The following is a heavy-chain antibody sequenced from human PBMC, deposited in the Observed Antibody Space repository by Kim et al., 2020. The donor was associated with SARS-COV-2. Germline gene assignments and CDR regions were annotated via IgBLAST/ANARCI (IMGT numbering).Heavy chain of an antibody. Sequence: SETLSLTCTVSGGSVSSGSYYWSWIRQPPGKGLEWIGYIYYSGSTNYNPSLKSRVTISVDTSKNQFSLKLSSVTAADTAVYYCARGDNYDFWSVESAYFDYWGQGTLVTVSS. V-gene: IGHV4-61*01. D-gene: IGHD3-3*01. CDR2: IYYSGST. J-gene: IGHJ4*02. CDR1: GGSVSSGSYY. CDR3: ARGDNYDFWSVESAYFDY.